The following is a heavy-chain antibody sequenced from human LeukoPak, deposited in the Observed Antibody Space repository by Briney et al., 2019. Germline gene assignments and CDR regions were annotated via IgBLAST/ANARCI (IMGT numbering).Heavy chain of an antibody. CDR3: ARDREVVVAARLFDY. D-gene: IGHD2-15*01. CDR1: GFTFSSYS. V-gene: IGHV3-48*01. J-gene: IGHJ4*02. Sequence: HTGGSLRLSCAASGFTFSSYSMNWVRQAPGKGLEWVSYISSSSSTIYYADSVKGRFTISRDNAKNSLYLQMNSLRAEDTAVYYCARDREVVVAARLFDYWGQGTLVTVSS. CDR2: ISSSSSTI.